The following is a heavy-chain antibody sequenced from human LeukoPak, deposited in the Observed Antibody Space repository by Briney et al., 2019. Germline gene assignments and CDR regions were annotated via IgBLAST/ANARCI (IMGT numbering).Heavy chain of an antibody. CDR1: GFTFGDYA. D-gene: IGHD2-2*01. Sequence: GGSLRLSCTASGFTFGDYAMSWFRQAPGKGLEWVGFIRSKAYGGTTEYAASVKGRFTISRDDSKSIAYLQMNSLKTEDTAVYYCTRESIVVVPAAMQVRVFDYWGQGTLVTVSS. V-gene: IGHV3-49*03. CDR3: TRESIVVVPAAMQVRVFDY. CDR2: IRSKAYGGTT. J-gene: IGHJ4*02.